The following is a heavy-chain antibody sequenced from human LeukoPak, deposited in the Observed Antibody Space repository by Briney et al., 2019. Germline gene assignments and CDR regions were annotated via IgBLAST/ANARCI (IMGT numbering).Heavy chain of an antibody. CDR3: ARVSLDTAWED. Sequence: GGSLRLSCAASGFTFSDYYMGWIRQAPGKGLEWVSYISSSGSTIYYADSVKGRFTISRDNAKNSLYLQMNSLRAEDTAVYYCARVSLDTAWEDWGQGTLVTVSS. V-gene: IGHV3-11*01. CDR2: ISSSGSTI. CDR1: GFTFSDYY. J-gene: IGHJ4*02. D-gene: IGHD5-18*01.